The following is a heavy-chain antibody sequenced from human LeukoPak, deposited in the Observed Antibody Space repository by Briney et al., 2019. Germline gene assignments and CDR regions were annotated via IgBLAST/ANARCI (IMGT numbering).Heavy chain of an antibody. D-gene: IGHD3-10*02. J-gene: IGHJ6*04. CDR2: MPYDGSNK. V-gene: IGHV3-30*02. CDR3: AELGITMIGGV. CDR1: GFTFCSYG. Sequence: GGSLRLSCAASGFTFCSYGMHWVRQAPGKVLEWVAFMPYDGSNKYYAASVKGRFTISRDNAKNSLYLQMNSLRAEDTAVYYCAELGITMIGGVWGKGTTVTISS.